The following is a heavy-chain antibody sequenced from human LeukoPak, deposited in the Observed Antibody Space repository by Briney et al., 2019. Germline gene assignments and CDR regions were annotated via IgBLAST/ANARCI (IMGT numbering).Heavy chain of an antibody. J-gene: IGHJ4*02. CDR2: INHSGST. D-gene: IGHD3-16*01. V-gene: IGHV4-34*01. CDR1: GGSFSGYY. CDR3: ARGIRRGRVDY. Sequence: PSETLSLTCAVYGGSFSGYYWSWIRQPPGKGLGWIGEINHSGSTNYNPSLKSRVTISVDTSKNQFSLKLSSVTAADTAVYYCARGIRRGRVDYWGQGTLVTVSS.